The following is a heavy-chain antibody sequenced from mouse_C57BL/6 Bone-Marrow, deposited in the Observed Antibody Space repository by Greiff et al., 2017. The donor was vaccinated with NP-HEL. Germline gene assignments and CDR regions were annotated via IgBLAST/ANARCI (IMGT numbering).Heavy chain of an antibody. Sequence: QVHVKQSGPELVKPGASVKISCKASGYSFTSYYIHWVKQRPGQGLEWIGWIYPGSGNTKYNEKFKGKATLTADTSSSTAYMQLSSLTSEDSAVYYCARSGGYYGSSYFDYWGQGTTLTVSS. J-gene: IGHJ2*01. CDR1: GYSFTSYY. CDR2: IYPGSGNT. V-gene: IGHV1-66*01. D-gene: IGHD1-1*01. CDR3: ARSGGYYGSSYFDY.